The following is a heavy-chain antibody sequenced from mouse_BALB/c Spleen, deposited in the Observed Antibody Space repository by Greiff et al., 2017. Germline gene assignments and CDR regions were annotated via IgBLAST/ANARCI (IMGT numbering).Heavy chain of an antibody. D-gene: IGHD1-1*01. CDR3: ARQRDYYGSSYAMDY. CDR1: GFTFSSYY. V-gene: IGHV5-6-2*01. CDR2: INSNGGST. Sequence: EVKVEESGGGLVKLGGSLKLSCAASGFTFSSYYMSWVRQTPEKRLELVAAINSNGGSTYYPDTVKGRFTISRDNAKNTLYLQMSSLKSEDTALYYCARQRDYYGSSYAMDYWGQGTSVTVSS. J-gene: IGHJ4*01.